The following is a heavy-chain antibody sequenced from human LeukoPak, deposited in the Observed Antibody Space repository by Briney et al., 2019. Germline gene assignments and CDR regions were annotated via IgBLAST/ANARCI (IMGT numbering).Heavy chain of an antibody. CDR1: GGSFSGYY. CDR3: ARSHIDAFDI. CDR2: INHSGST. V-gene: IGHV4-34*01. D-gene: IGHD2-21*01. Sequence: KPSETLSLTCAVYGGSFSGYYWSWIRQPPGKGLEWIGEINHSGSTNYNPSLKSRVTISVDTSKNQFSLKLSSVTAADTAVYYCARSHIDAFDIWGQGTMVTVSS. J-gene: IGHJ3*02.